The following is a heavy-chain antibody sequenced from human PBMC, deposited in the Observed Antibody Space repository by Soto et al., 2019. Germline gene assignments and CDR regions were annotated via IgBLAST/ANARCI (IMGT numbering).Heavy chain of an antibody. CDR3: VRGYCTTSPCSGDFQF. J-gene: IGHJ1*01. Sequence: GXSEEVSFKASGYKFTTYFIHWVRQAPVQGLEWMGMIHPSGDTGYAQKFRGRVTMTIDTSTTTAYMELRNLTSEDTAVYFSVRGYCTTSPCSGDFQFWGQGTLVTVSS. D-gene: IGHD2-15*01. V-gene: IGHV1-46*01. CDR2: IHPSGDT. CDR1: GYKFTTYF.